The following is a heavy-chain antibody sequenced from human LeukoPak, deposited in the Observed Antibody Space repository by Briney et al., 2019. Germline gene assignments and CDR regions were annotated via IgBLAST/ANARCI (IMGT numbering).Heavy chain of an antibody. V-gene: IGHV4-34*01. J-gene: IGHJ6*03. CDR2: INHSGST. D-gene: IGHD3-3*01. Sequence: PSETLSLTCAVYGGSFSGYYWSWIRQPPGKGLEWIGEINHSGSTNYNPSLKSRVTISVDTSKNQFSLKLSSVTAADTAVYYCARGYYDFWSGYLYKGNYYYMDVWGKWTTVTVS. CDR1: GGSFSGYY. CDR3: ARGYYDFWSGYLYKGNYYYMDV.